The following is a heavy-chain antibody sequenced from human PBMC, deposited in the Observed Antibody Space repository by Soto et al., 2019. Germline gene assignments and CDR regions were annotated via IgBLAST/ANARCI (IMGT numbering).Heavy chain of an antibody. V-gene: IGHV6-1*01. CDR3: ARELGRGFPFDY. D-gene: IGHD3-22*01. Sequence: PSQTLSLTCAISGDSVSSNRAAWNWIRLSPSRGLEWLGRTYYRSKWYSDYAVSVRGRITISPDTSKNQFSLQFNSVTPEDTAVYYCARELGRGFPFDYWGQGTLVTVSS. CDR2: TYYRSKWYS. J-gene: IGHJ4*02. CDR1: GDSVSSNRAA.